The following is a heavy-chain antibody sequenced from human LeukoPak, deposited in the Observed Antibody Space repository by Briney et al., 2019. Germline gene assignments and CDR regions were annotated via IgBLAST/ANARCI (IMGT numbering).Heavy chain of an antibody. V-gene: IGHV3-74*01. CDR2: ISSDASIT. D-gene: IGHD6-19*01. J-gene: IGHJ4*02. CDR3: AKAFHSSGWDYFDY. CDR1: GLTFSTYW. Sequence: GGSLRLSCAASGLTFSTYWMHWVRQDPEKGLVWVSRISSDASITSYADPVKGRFTISRDNAKNTLYLQMNSLRAEDTAVYYCAKAFHSSGWDYFDYWGQGTLVTVSS.